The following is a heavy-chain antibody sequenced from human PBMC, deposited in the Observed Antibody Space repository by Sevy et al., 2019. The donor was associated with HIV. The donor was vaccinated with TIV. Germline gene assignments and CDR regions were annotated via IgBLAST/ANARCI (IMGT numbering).Heavy chain of an antibody. CDR1: GFTFSSYA. V-gene: IGHV3-23*01. CDR3: ASRLGYCTNGVCYLDY. D-gene: IGHD2-8*01. CDR2: ISGSGGST. J-gene: IGHJ4*02. Sequence: GGSLRLSCAASGFTFSSYAMSWVRQAPGKGLEWVSAISGSGGSTYYADSVKGRFTISRDNSKNTLYLQMNSLRAEDTAVYYCASRLGYCTNGVCYLDYWGQGTLVTVSS.